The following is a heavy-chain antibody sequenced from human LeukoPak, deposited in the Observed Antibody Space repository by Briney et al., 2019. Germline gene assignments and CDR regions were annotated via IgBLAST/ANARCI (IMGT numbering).Heavy chain of an antibody. CDR2: ISSSGSTI. CDR1: GFIVSDNY. J-gene: IGHJ3*02. Sequence: GGSLRLSCAASGFIVSDNYVTWVRQAPGKGLEWVSYISSSGSTIYYADSVKGRFTISRDNAKNSLYLQMNSLRAEDTAVYYCARAGRCSGGSCYSGDAFDIWGQGTMVTVSS. CDR3: ARAGRCSGGSCYSGDAFDI. V-gene: IGHV3-11*01. D-gene: IGHD2-15*01.